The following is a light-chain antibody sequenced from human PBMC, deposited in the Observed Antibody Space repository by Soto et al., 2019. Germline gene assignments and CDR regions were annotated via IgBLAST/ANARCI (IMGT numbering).Light chain of an antibody. Sequence: QSALTQPASVSGSPGQSITISCTGTRSDVGGYMYVSWYQQHPGKATKLMIYDVSNRPSGVSNRFSGSKFGNTASLTISGLQAEDEGDYYCSSFITSSTLVFGGGTQLTVL. J-gene: IGLJ3*02. CDR1: RSDVGGYMY. V-gene: IGLV2-14*03. CDR3: SSFITSSTLV. CDR2: DVS.